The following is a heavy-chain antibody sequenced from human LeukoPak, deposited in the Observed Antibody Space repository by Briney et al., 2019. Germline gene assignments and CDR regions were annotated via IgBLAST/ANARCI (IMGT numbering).Heavy chain of an antibody. CDR3: AKWSGDYPSYYLDY. J-gene: IGHJ4*02. CDR2: IRSDGSSK. CDR1: GFIFSNYA. D-gene: IGHD4-17*01. Sequence: PGGSLRLSCAASGFIFSNYAMSWVRQAPGKGLEWVALIRSDGSSKNYADSVEGRFTISRDTSKNTVHLQMNNLRAEDTAVYYCAKWSGDYPSYYLDYWGQGTLVTVSS. V-gene: IGHV3-30*02.